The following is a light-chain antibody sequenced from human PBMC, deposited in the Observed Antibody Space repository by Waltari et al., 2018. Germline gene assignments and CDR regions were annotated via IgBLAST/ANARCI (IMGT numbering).Light chain of an antibody. Sequence: EIVLTQSPATLSLSPGERATLSCRASQTVRSYLAWYQQKPGQAPRLLIFDASSRAPGIPAKFSGSGSGTDFTLTVSNLEPEDLAVYYCQQRSNWPYTFGQGTRVEIK. J-gene: IGKJ2*01. CDR3: QQRSNWPYT. CDR1: QTVRSY. CDR2: DAS. V-gene: IGKV3-11*01.